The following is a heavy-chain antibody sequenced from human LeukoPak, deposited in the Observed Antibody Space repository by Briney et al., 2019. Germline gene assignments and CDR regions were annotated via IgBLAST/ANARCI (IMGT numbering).Heavy chain of an antibody. CDR2: ISAYNGNT. V-gene: IGHV1-18*01. J-gene: IGHJ3*02. D-gene: IGHD3-10*01. CDR1: GFTFTSYV. Sequence: ASVNVSCKASGFTFTSYVISWVRQSPGQGLKGMGWISAYNGNTNYAQKLPGRVTLTTDTSTSTAYMELRSLRSDDTAVYYCARDLLWFGELPGAFDIWGQGTMVTVSS. CDR3: ARDLLWFGELPGAFDI.